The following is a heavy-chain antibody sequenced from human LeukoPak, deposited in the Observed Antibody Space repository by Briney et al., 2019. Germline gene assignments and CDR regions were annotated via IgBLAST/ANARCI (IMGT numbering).Heavy chain of an antibody. J-gene: IGHJ4*02. D-gene: IGHD2-8*02. CDR2: VLGGGGT. CDR1: GFTVSSNY. CDR3: ARGLVLTYYYFES. V-gene: IGHV3-66*01. Sequence: GGSLRLSCAASGFTVSSNYMTWVRQAPGKGLEWVSVVLGGGGTYYADSVKGRFTISRDNSKNTLYLQMNSLRAEDTAVYYCARGLVLTYYYFESWGQGTLVTVSS.